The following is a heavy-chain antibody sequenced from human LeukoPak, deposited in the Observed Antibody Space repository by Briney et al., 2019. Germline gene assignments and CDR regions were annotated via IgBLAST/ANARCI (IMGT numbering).Heavy chain of an antibody. Sequence: SETLSLTCTISGGSITDDYWNWIRQSPGKGLEWIGKIYSSGMVTYNPSLIGRVTMSIDTSKNQFSLELRSVTAADTAVYYCARGGTSTWYFGDCWGQGALVTVSS. CDR1: GGSITDDY. J-gene: IGHJ4*02. D-gene: IGHD6-13*01. V-gene: IGHV4-4*09. CDR3: ARGGTSTWYFGDC. CDR2: IYSSGMV.